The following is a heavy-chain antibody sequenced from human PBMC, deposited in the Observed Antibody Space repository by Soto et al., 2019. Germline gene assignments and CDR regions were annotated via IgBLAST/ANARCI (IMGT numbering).Heavy chain of an antibody. D-gene: IGHD3-10*01. Sequence: SGPALGPPRRTLTVRCTCSRFSGDSSVMCVGCTRKTPGMALEWLALIDWDDEKYFSTSLKTRLTISKDTSKNQVVLTMTNMDPVDTATYYCARGLWFGEYYYYGIDVWGQGTTVTGFS. CDR2: IDWDDEK. CDR3: ARGLWFGEYYYYGIDV. CDR1: RFSGDSSVMC. V-gene: IGHV2-70*01. J-gene: IGHJ6*02.